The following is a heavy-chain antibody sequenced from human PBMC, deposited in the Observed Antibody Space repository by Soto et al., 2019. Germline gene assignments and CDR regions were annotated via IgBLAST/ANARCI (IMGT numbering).Heavy chain of an antibody. V-gene: IGHV4-59*01. CDR1: GGSISSYY. Sequence: SETLSLTCTVSGGSISSYYWSWIRQPPGKGLEWIGYVYYSGSTNYNPSLKSRVTISVDTSKNQFSLKLSSVTAADTAVYYCARELYYYDSSGYLLGGFDPWGQGTLVTVSS. D-gene: IGHD3-22*01. J-gene: IGHJ5*02. CDR2: VYYSGST. CDR3: ARELYYYDSSGYLLGGFDP.